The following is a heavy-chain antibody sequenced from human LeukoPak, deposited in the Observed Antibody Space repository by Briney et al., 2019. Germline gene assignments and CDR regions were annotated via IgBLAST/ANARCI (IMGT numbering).Heavy chain of an antibody. CDR2: IDPSDSYT. D-gene: IGHD3-22*01. CDR3: ARDDYDSSGSDAFDI. CDR1: GSPFTNYW. V-gene: IGHV5-10-1*01. J-gene: IGHJ3*02. Sequence: GAPLKISGKGPGSPFTNYWIGWVRKLPGKGLDWMERIDPSDSYTNYSPSFQGHVTISADKSISTAYLQWSSLKASDTAMYYCARDDYDSSGSDAFDIWGQGTMVTVYS.